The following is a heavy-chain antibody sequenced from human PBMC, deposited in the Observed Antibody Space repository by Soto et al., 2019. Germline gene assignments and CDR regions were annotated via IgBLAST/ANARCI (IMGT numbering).Heavy chain of an antibody. CDR3: AKDRGGSWTFDY. Sequence: PGGSLRLSCAASGFTFSTYSMNWVRQAPGKGLEWVSYISSSSSTIFYTDYVKGRFTVSRDNAKNSLYLQMNSLRDEDTAVYFCAKDRGGSWTFDYWGQGILVTVSS. D-gene: IGHD6-13*01. CDR1: GFTFSTYS. V-gene: IGHV3-48*02. J-gene: IGHJ4*02. CDR2: ISSSSSTI.